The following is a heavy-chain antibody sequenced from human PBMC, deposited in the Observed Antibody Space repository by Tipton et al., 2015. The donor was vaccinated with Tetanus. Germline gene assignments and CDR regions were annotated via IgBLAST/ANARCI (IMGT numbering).Heavy chain of an antibody. D-gene: IGHD6-6*01. CDR3: AKGPGEFAARQVGYFDS. Sequence: TLSLTCTVSGGSISSYYWSWIRQPPGKGLEWIGYIYYSGSTNYNPSLKSRVTISVDTSKNQFSLKLSSVTAADTAVYYCAKGPGEFAARQVGYFDSWGQGTLVTVSS. CDR2: IYYSGST. V-gene: IGHV4-59*01. J-gene: IGHJ4*02. CDR1: GGSISSYY.